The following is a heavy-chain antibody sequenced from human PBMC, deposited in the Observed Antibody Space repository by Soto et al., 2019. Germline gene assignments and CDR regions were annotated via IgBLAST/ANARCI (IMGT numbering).Heavy chain of an antibody. D-gene: IGHD6-6*01. Sequence: QVQLVESGGGVVQPGRSLRLSCAASGFTFSRYGMHWVRQAPGKGLEWVAVISYDGSNKYYADSVKGRFTISRDNSKNTLYLQMKSLRAEDTAVYYCAKDLSSSSYCCGRDVWGQGTTVTVSS. J-gene: IGHJ6*02. CDR2: ISYDGSNK. V-gene: IGHV3-30*18. CDR1: GFTFSRYG. CDR3: AKDLSSSSYCCGRDV.